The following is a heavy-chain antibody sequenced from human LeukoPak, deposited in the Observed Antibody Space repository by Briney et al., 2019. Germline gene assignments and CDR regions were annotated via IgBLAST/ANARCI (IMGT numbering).Heavy chain of an antibody. D-gene: IGHD2-21*01. CDR3: ARDCGGDSFDI. V-gene: IGHV4-61*02. Sequence: PSQTLSLTCTVSGGSVSSGNFYWTWIRQPAGNQLEWIGCIHTSGNTNHNPSLWSRVTISTDTSKNQFSLTLNFVTAADTAVYYCARDCGGDSFDIWGQGTTVTVSS. CDR2: IHTSGNT. J-gene: IGHJ3*02. CDR1: GGSVSSGNFY.